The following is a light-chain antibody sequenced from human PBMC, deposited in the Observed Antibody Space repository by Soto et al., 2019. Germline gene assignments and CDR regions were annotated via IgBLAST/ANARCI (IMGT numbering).Light chain of an antibody. CDR3: QSYDSSSTNAV. Sequence: QSVLTQPPSVSGAPGQTITISCTGSSSNIGAGYDVHWYQQLPGRAPKLLIYGNNNRPSGVPDRFSGSKSGTSVSLAITGLRREDEADYHCQSYDSSSTNAVFGGGTKLTVL. J-gene: IGLJ2*01. V-gene: IGLV1-40*01. CDR2: GNN. CDR1: SSNIGAGYD.